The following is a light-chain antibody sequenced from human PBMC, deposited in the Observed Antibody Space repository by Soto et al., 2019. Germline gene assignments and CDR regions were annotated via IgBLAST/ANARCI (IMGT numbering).Light chain of an antibody. CDR2: DVS. CDR3: SSYTTTTTSCV. J-gene: IGLJ1*01. Sequence: SVLTQPASVSGSPGQSITISCTGTSNDVGGYNYVSWYQQYPDKAPTLIIYDVSNRPSGVSTRFSGSKSGNRASLTISGLQAEDEADYYCSSYTTTTTSCVFGTGTKVT. CDR1: SNDVGGYNY. V-gene: IGLV2-14*01.